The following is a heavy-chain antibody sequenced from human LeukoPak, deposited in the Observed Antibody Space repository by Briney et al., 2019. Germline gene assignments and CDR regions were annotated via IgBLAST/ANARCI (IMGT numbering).Heavy chain of an antibody. CDR2: IGGRDDRT. J-gene: IGHJ4*02. D-gene: IGHD3-3*01. CDR1: GFTFSSYA. V-gene: IGHV3-23*01. Sequence: GGSLRLSCAASGFTFSSYAMTWLRQAPGKGLEWVSIIGGRDDRTYYADSVEGRFTISRDNSKNILYLQMNSLRAEDTAVYYCAKDPNPLYDFWSGYKWGQGTLVTVSS. CDR3: AKDPNPLYDFWSGYK.